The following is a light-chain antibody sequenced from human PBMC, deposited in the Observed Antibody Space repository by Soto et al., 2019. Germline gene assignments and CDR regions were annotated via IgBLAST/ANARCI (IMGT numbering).Light chain of an antibody. J-gene: IGKJ1*01. CDR1: QSVSSSY. CDR3: QQYGSSPSWT. CDR2: GAS. V-gene: IGKV3-20*01. Sequence: EIVMTQSPATLSVSPGERATLSCRASQSVSSSYLAWYQQKPGQAPRLLIYGASSRATGIPDRFSGSGSGTDFTLTISRLEPEDFAVYYCQQYGSSPSWTFGQGTKGDIK.